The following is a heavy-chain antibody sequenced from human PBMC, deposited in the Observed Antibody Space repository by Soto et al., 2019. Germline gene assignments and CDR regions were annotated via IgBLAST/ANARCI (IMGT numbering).Heavy chain of an antibody. D-gene: IGHD6-13*01. CDR2: IWSASNI. CDR1: GFTFSSYS. CDR3: VRDYSFGFDY. J-gene: IGHJ4*02. Sequence: EVQLVESGGGLAQPGGSLRLSCAASGFTFSSYSVNWVRQAPGKGLEWVSNIWSASNINYADSVKGRFTVSRDNAKNSMSLQMNGLRDEETGVYYCVRDYSFGFDYWCQGILVSVSS. V-gene: IGHV3-48*02.